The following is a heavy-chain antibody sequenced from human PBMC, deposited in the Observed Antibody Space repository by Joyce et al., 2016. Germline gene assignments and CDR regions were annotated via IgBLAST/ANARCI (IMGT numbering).Heavy chain of an antibody. CDR3: ARDRKRILLFGEFPDY. D-gene: IGHD3-10*01. Sequence: QVQLVQSGAELKNPGASVKVSCKASGYTFTNYGISWVRQASGQGLEWMGWISAYNGKTNFAQRFQDRVSMTTDAATNTAYLELRSLRSDDTAVYYCARDRKRILLFGEFPDYWGQGTLVTVSS. CDR1: GYTFTNYG. V-gene: IGHV1-18*04. J-gene: IGHJ4*02. CDR2: ISAYNGKT.